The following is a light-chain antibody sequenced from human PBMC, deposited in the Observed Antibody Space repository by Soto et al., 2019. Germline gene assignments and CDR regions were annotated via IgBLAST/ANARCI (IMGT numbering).Light chain of an antibody. CDR3: QQYGSSPLFT. J-gene: IGKJ3*01. CDR1: QSVSSSY. V-gene: IGKV3-20*01. CDR2: AAS. Sequence: EIVLTQSPGTLSLPPGERATLSCRASQSVSSSYLAWYQQKPGQAPRLLIYAASSRATGIPDRFSGSGSGTDFTLTISRLEPEDFAVYYCQQYGSSPLFTFGPGNKVDIK.